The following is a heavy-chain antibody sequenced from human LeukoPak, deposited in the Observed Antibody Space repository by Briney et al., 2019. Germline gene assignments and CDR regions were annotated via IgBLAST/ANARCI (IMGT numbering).Heavy chain of an antibody. CDR2: ISGTGGST. D-gene: IGHD2-21*01. CDR3: AKGSVAIPQFFKS. CDR1: GFSFRNYA. J-gene: IGHJ4*02. V-gene: IGHV3-23*01. Sequence: GGSLRLSCAASGFSFRNYAMNWVRQAPGKGLEWVASISGTGGSTFYADFAKGRFTISRDNSKDTLSLQLNSLTGTDTAVYFCAKGSVAIPQFFKSWGRGILVTVSS.